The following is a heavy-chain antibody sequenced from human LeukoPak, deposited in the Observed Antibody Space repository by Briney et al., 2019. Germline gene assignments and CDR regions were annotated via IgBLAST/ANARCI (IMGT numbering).Heavy chain of an antibody. CDR3: ARDGLRDGYNPYYYGMDV. D-gene: IGHD5-24*01. CDR2: IYYSGST. Sequence: SETLSLTCTVSGGSISSGDYYWSWIRQPPGKGLEWIGYIYYSGSTYYNPSLKSRVTISVDASKNQSSLKLSSVTAADTAVYYCARDGLRDGYNPYYYGMDVWGQGTTVTVSS. CDR1: GGSISSGDYY. J-gene: IGHJ6*02. V-gene: IGHV4-30-4*01.